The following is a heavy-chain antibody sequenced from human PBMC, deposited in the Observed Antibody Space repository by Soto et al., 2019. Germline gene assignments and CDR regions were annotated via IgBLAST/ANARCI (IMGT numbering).Heavy chain of an antibody. CDR1: GGTFSSYA. CDR3: ARERAGRASPPSKKTYYYYGMDV. CDR2: IIPIFGTA. Sequence: ASVKVSCKASGGTFSSYAISWVRQAPGQGLEWMGGIIPIFGTANYAQKFQGRVTITADKSTSTAYMELSSLRSEDTAVYYCARERAGRASPPSKKTYYYYGMDVWGQGTTVTVSS. J-gene: IGHJ6*02. V-gene: IGHV1-69*06. D-gene: IGHD6-13*01.